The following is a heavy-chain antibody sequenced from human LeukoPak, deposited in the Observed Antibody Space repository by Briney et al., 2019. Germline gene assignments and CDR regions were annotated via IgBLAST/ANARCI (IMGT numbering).Heavy chain of an antibody. CDR1: RFVLTNYY. V-gene: IGHV3-11*01. CDR2: ISADGHTK. D-gene: IGHD5-12*01. J-gene: IGHJ5*01. CDR3: ARAETYGGYRVFDS. Sequence: GGSLRLSCVASRFVLTNYYMSWDRQTPGKGLDWIATISADGHTKYYADSAEGRFTISRDNAKDSFYLQMNSLRADDAAVYFCARAETYGGYRVFDSWSHGSLVTVSS.